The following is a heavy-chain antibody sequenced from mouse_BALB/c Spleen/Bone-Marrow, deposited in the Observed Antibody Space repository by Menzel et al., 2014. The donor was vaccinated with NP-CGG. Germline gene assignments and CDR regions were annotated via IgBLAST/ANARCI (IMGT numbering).Heavy chain of an antibody. J-gene: IGHJ4*01. V-gene: IGHV1-77*01. CDR2: IYPGSGGT. Sequence: QVHVKQSGPELVKPGASVKMSCKASGYTFTDYVISWVKQRTGQGLEWIGEIYPGSGGTYSNEKFKGKATPTADKSSTTAYMQLSSLTSEDSAVYFCARSPNWDPYYAVDSWGQGTSVTVSS. D-gene: IGHD4-1*01. CDR1: GYTFTDYV. CDR3: ARSPNWDPYYAVDS.